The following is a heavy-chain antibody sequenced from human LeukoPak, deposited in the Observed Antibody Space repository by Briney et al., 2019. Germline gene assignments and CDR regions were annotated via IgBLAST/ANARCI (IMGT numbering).Heavy chain of an antibody. CDR1: GFTFSSYA. CDR2: ISGSGGST. Sequence: GGSLRLSCAASGFTFSSYAMSWVRQAPGKALESVSAISGSGGSTYYADSVKGRFTISRDNSKNTLYLQMNSLRAEDTAVYYCAKGRIVGATYFDYWGQGTLVTVSS. J-gene: IGHJ4*02. D-gene: IGHD1-26*01. CDR3: AKGRIVGATYFDY. V-gene: IGHV3-23*01.